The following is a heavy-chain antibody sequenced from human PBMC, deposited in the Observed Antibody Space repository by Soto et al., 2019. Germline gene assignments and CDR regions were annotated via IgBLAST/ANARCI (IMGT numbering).Heavy chain of an antibody. CDR3: AKDSRGYGDYVAYFDY. Sequence: PRLSCAASGITFSTYAMHWVRQAPGKGLEWVAIISYDGGNKYYADSVKGRFTISRDNSKHALSLQMNSLGAEDTAVYYCAKDSRGYGDYVAYFDYWGQGTLVTVSS. CDR1: GITFSTYA. CDR2: ISYDGGNK. J-gene: IGHJ4*02. V-gene: IGHV3-30-3*01. D-gene: IGHD4-17*01.